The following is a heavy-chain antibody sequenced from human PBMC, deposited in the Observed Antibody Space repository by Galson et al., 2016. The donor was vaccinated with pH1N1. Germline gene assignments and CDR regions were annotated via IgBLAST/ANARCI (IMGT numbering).Heavy chain of an antibody. CDR3: ARRYYFDY. CDR2: IDPSSGST. Sequence: SVKVSCKAPGYTLSRYYMHWLRQAPGQGLEWMGIIDPSSGSTTYAQKFQGRVTMTHDTATNTVYMELSNLRSDDTAVYYCARRYYFDYWGQGTLVAVSS. CDR1: GYTLSRYY. J-gene: IGHJ4*02. V-gene: IGHV1-46*03.